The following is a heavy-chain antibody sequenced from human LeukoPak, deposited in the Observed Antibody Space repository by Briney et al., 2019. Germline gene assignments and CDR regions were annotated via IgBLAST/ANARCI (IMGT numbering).Heavy chain of an antibody. CDR1: GYTFTGYY. V-gene: IGHV1-2*02. Sequence: GASVKVSCKASGYTFTGYYMHWVRQAPGQGLEWMGWLNSNSGGTNYAQKFQGRVTITRDTSISTAYMEQSRLRSDDTAVYYCARPDYSTSWRFDYWGQGTLVTVSS. CDR2: LNSNSGGT. D-gene: IGHD6-13*01. J-gene: IGHJ4*02. CDR3: ARPDYSTSWRFDY.